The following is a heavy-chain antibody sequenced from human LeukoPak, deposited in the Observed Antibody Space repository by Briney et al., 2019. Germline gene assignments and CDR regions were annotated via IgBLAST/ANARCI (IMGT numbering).Heavy chain of an antibody. V-gene: IGHV3-7*01. CDR2: INEDGTEK. D-gene: IGHD3-10*02. J-gene: IGHJ6*04. CDR1: GFPFTTYS. CDR3: AELGITMIGGV. Sequence: GGSLRLSCAASGFPFTTYSMTWVRQAPGKGLEWVANINEDGTEKNYVDSVKGRFTISRDNAKNSLYLQMNSLRAEDTAVYYCAELGITMIGGVWGKGTTVTIFS.